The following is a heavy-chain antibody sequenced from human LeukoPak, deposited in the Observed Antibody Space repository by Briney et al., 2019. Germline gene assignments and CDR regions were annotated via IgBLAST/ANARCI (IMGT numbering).Heavy chain of an antibody. V-gene: IGHV4-34*01. Sequence: SETLTLTYAVCGGSYSGYYWSWIRQPPGKGLEWIREINHSGSTNYNPSLKSRVTISVDTSKNQFSLKLSSVTAADTAVYYCARGDYVWGSSHNFDYWGQGTLVTVSS. CDR2: INHSGST. CDR1: GGSYSGYY. D-gene: IGHD3-16*01. J-gene: IGHJ4*02. CDR3: ARGDYVWGSSHNFDY.